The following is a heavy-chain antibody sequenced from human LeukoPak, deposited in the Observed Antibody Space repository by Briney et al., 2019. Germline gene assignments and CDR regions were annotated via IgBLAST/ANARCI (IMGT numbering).Heavy chain of an antibody. V-gene: IGHV1-69*01. CDR1: GGTFSSYA. D-gene: IGHD2-15*01. CDR2: IIPIFGTA. CDR3: ARYCSGGSCSADYYYMDV. Sequence: SVKVSCKASGGTFSSYAISWVRQAPGQGLEGMGGIIPIFGTANYAQKFQGRVTITADESTSTAYMELSSLRSEDTAVYYCARYCSGGSCSADYYYMDVWGKGTTVTVSS. J-gene: IGHJ6*03.